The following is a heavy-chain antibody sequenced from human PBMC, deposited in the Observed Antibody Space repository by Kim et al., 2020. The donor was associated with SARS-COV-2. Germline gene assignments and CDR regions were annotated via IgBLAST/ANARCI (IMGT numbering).Heavy chain of an antibody. V-gene: IGHV3-33*01. Sequence: ADSVKGRFTISRDNSKNTLYLQMNSLRAEDTAVYYCARDATHDSSGRFDYWGQGTLVTVSS. D-gene: IGHD3-22*01. J-gene: IGHJ4*02. CDR3: ARDATHDSSGRFDY.